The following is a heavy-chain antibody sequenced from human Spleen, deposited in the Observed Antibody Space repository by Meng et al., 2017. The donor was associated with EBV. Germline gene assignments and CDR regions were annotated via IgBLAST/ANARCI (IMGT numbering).Heavy chain of an antibody. Sequence: RRPGSGPGQVKPSQTLSLPCTVSGASISSFYYWGWIRQPPGRGLEWIGSVHYTGSTYYSPSLKSRVTVSVDTSKNQFSLRLTSVTAADTAVYYCARPFPSWQSPRLDPFGAWGQGTLVTVSS. V-gene: IGHV4-39*01. CDR2: VHYTGST. CDR1: GASISSFYY. J-gene: IGHJ5*02. CDR3: ARPFPSWQSPRLDPFGA. D-gene: IGHD6-19*01.